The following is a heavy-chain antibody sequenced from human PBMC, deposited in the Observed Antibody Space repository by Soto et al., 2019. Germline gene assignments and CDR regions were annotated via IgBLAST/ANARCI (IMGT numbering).Heavy chain of an antibody. D-gene: IGHD6-13*01. J-gene: IGHJ4*02. V-gene: IGHV1-69*02. Sequence: SVKVSCKASGGTFSSYTISWVRQAPGQGLEWMGRIIPILGIANYAQKFQGRVTITADKSTSTAYMELSRLRSDDTAVYYCARGTSPTAAGEHIDYWGQGTLVTVSS. CDR3: ARGTSPTAAGEHIDY. CDR1: GGTFSSYT. CDR2: IIPILGIA.